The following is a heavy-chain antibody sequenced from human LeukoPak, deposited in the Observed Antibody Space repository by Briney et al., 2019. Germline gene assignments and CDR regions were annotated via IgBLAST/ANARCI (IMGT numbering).Heavy chain of an antibody. V-gene: IGHV4-39*07. CDR1: GGSISNSIYY. J-gene: IGHJ6*02. CDR2: LCYSGST. CDR3: ARAHTGGYYGMDV. Sequence: SETLSLTCTVSGGSISNSIYYWGWIRQPPGKGLEWIGSLCYSGSTCYNPSLKSRVTISVDTSKNQFSLRLSSVTAADTAVYYCARAHTGGYYGMDVWGQGTTVTVSS. D-gene: IGHD5-18*01.